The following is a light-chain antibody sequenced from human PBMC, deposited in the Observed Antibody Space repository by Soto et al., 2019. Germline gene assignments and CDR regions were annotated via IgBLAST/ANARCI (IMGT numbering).Light chain of an antibody. CDR1: SSNIGAGYD. Sequence: QSVLTQPPSVSGVPGQRVTISCTGSSSNIGAGYDVHWYQQLPGTAPKLLIFGNTNRPSGVPDRFSGSKSGTSASLAITGLQADDEADYYCQSSDSSLSGWVFGGGTKLTVL. V-gene: IGLV1-40*01. CDR3: QSSDSSLSGWV. J-gene: IGLJ3*02. CDR2: GNT.